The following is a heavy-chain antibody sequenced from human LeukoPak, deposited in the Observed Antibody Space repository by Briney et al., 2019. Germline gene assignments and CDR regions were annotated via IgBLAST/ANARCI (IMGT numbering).Heavy chain of an antibody. V-gene: IGHV4-39*01. CDR3: GRRKYGVPFDP. Sequence: SETLSLTCTVSGDSMTSDIYYWGWIRQPPGGGLEWIGSIYSSGITFYNPSLRSRVTMSVDTSRNQFSLRLSSVTAADTAVYYCGRRKYGVPFDPWGQGILVTVSS. D-gene: IGHD4-17*01. CDR1: GDSMTSDIYY. CDR2: IYSSGIT. J-gene: IGHJ5*02.